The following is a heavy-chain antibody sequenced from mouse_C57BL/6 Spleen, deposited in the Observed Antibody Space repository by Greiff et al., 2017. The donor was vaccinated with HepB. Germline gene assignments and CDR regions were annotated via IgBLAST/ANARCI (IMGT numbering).Heavy chain of an antibody. CDR1: GYTFTSYW. V-gene: IGHV1-7*01. CDR2: INPSSGYT. Sequence: VQLQQSGAELAKPGASVKLSCKASGYTFTSYWMHWVKQSPGQGLEWIGYINPSSGYTKYNQKFKDKATLTADKSSSTAYMQLSSLTYEDSAVYYCARSEVYYDTHGAWFAYWGQGTLVTVSA. J-gene: IGHJ3*01. CDR3: ARSEVYYDTHGAWFAY. D-gene: IGHD2-4*01.